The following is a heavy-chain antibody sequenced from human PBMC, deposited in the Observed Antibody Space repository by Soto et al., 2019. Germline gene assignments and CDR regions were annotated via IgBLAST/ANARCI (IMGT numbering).Heavy chain of an antibody. D-gene: IGHD6-13*01. J-gene: IGHJ4*02. CDR3: ARAGIAAALPYFDY. CDR1: GGSISSSNW. CDR2: IYHSGST. V-gene: IGHV4-4*02. Sequence: SETLSLTCAVSGGSISSSNWWSWVRQPPGKGLEWIGEIYHSGSTNYNPSLKSRVTISVDKSKNQFSLKLSSVTAADTAVYYCARAGIAAALPYFDYWGQGTLVTVS.